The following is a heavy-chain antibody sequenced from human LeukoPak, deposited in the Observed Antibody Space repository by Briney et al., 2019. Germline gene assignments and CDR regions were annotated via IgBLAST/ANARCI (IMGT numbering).Heavy chain of an antibody. CDR1: GDTFTDTY. D-gene: IGHD1-7*01. V-gene: IGHV5-51*01. CDR3: ARFLHGNSLDY. CDR2: IYHDGSDT. Sequence: GEPLKISCKGSGDTFTDTYIAWVRQVGGKGLEWMGIIYHDGSDTRYSPSFEGQVTISVDRSIRTAYLQLTSLKTSDTAMYYCARFLHGNSLDYWGQGALVTVSS. J-gene: IGHJ4*02.